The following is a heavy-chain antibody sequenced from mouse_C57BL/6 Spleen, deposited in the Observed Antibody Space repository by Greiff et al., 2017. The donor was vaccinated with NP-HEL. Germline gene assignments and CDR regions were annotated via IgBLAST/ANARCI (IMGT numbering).Heavy chain of an antibody. CDR1: GYAFTNYL. V-gene: IGHV1-54*01. D-gene: IGHD1-1*01. CDR2: INPGSGGT. CDR3: ARGTVVDLWYFAV. Sequence: VQLQQSGAELVRPGTSVKVSCKASGYAFTNYLIEWVKQRPGQGLEWIGVINPGSGGTNYNEKFKGKATLTADNSSSTAYMQLSSLTSEDSAVYFCARGTVVDLWYFAVWGTGTPVTVSS. J-gene: IGHJ1*03.